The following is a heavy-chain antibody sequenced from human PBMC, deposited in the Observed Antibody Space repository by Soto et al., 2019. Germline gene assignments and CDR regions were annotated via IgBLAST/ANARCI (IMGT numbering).Heavy chain of an antibody. J-gene: IGHJ4*02. D-gene: IGHD2-21*02. CDR1: GDTFTEYY. V-gene: IGHV1-46*01. Sequence: ASVKVSCKASGDTFTEYYIHWVRQAPGQGLEWMGTVNPSGGHTTYAQHFLGRVTMTRDTATSTLYMELTSLTSEDTAVYYCARGGHVVVVTAALDYWGKGTLVTVSS. CDR2: VNPSGGHT. CDR3: ARGGHVVVVTAALDY.